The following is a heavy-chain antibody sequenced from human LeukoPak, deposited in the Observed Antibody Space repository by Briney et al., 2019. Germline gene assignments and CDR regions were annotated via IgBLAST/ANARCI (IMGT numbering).Heavy chain of an antibody. CDR1: GYTFTDHY. J-gene: IGHJ2*01. Sequence: GASVTLSCKASGYTFTDHYMHWVRQAPGQGPEWMGVIHPSGGSSTSAQKFQGRVTMTTDTSTSTVYVELRSLDSDNTAGYFCARATLDAAMVYWYFDLWGRGTLVTVSS. CDR3: ARATLDAAMVYWYFDL. CDR2: IHPSGGSS. V-gene: IGHV1-46*01. D-gene: IGHD5-18*01.